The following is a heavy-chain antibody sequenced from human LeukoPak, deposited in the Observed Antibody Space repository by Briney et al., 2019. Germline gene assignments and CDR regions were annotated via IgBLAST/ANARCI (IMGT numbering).Heavy chain of an antibody. J-gene: IGHJ3*02. CDR3: ARSFGYGVDAFDI. CDR2: IRYDGSNK. V-gene: IGHV3-30*02. CDR1: GFIFSNYG. Sequence: GGSLRLSCAASGFIFSNYGMHWVRQAPGKGLEWVAFIRYDGSNKYYADSVKGRFTISRDNSKNTLYLQMNSLRAEDTAIYYCARSFGYGVDAFDIWGQGTMVTVSS. D-gene: IGHD5-18*01.